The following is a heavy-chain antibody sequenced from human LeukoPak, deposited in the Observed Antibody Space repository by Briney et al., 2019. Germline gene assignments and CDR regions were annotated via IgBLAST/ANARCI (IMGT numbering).Heavy chain of an antibody. Sequence: GGSLRLSCAASGFTFSSYAMNWVRQAPGKGLEWVSVIRGSGGGSYYGDSVKGRFTISRDNSKNTLYLQMNSLRAEDTAVYYCAKEDGSGWYQIDYWGQGTLVTVSS. CDR2: IRGSGGGS. J-gene: IGHJ4*02. D-gene: IGHD6-19*01. CDR3: AKEDGSGWYQIDY. V-gene: IGHV3-23*01. CDR1: GFTFSSYA.